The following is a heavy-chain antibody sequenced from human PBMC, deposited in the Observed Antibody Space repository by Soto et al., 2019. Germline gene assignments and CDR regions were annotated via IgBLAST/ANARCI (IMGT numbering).Heavy chain of an antibody. CDR1: VYQFTKYR. D-gene: IGHD3-22*01. V-gene: IGHV5-51*07. J-gene: IGHJ4*02. Sequence: SLKISCKGSVYQFTKYRMGWVHQKTGKGLEWMGFIYPSDSDTRYSPSFQGQVTISADKSISTAYLQWSSLKASDTAMYYCARPIGALSTTDFTFWGQGTLVTVSS. CDR3: ARPIGALSTTDFTF. CDR2: IYPSDSDT.